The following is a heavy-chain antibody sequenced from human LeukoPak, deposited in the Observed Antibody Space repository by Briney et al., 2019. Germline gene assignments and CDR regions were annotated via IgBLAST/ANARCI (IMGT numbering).Heavy chain of an antibody. CDR2: IYYSGST. Sequence: PSETLSLTCTVFGGSISSSSYYWGWIRQPPGKGLEWIGSIYYSGSTYYNPSLKSRVTISVDTSKNQFSLKLSSVTAADTAVYYCARVPPVLRFLEWLGYYYYYYMDVWGKGTTVTVSS. D-gene: IGHD3-3*01. J-gene: IGHJ6*03. CDR1: GGSISSSSYY. V-gene: IGHV4-39*07. CDR3: ARVPPVLRFLEWLGYYYYYYMDV.